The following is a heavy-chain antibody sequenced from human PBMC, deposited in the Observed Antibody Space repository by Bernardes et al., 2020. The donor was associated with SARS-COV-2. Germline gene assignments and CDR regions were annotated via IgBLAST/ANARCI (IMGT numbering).Heavy chain of an antibody. CDR1: GFTFSSYA. Sequence: GGSLRLSRAASGFTFSSYAMSWVRQAPGKGLEWVSAISGSGGSTYYADSVKGRFTISRDNSKNTLYLQMNSLRAEDTAVYYCAKGPRPFGEFKEGSNYFDYWGQGTLVTVSS. J-gene: IGHJ4*02. CDR3: AKGPRPFGEFKEGSNYFDY. V-gene: IGHV3-23*01. D-gene: IGHD3-10*01. CDR2: ISGSGGST.